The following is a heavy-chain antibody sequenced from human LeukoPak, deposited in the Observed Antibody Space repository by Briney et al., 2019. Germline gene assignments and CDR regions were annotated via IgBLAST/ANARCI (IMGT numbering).Heavy chain of an antibody. CDR3: AGGLLWLGEGINWFDP. V-gene: IGHV3-21*01. CDR1: GFSFSSYS. CDR2: ISSDSSDI. D-gene: IGHD3-10*01. J-gene: IGHJ5*02. Sequence: PGGSLRLSCAASGFSFSSYSMNWVRQALGKGLEWVSFISSDSSDIFHVDSVKGRFTISRDNAKNSLFLQMNSLRAEDTAVYYCAGGLLWLGEGINWFDPWGQGTLVTVSS.